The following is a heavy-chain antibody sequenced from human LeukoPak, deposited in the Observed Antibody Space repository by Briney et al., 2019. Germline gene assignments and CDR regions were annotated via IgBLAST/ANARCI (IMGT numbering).Heavy chain of an antibody. CDR1: GVSINSYY. CDR2: IYYSGSI. J-gene: IGHJ4*02. V-gene: IGHV4-59*08. D-gene: IGHD3-10*01. Sequence: KPSETLSLTCTVSGVSINSYYWTWIRQPPGKGLEWIGYIYYSGSINYNPSLKSRLTISVDTSKSQFSLKLSSVTAADAAVYYCARRNYASGSYYLDSWGQGTLVTVSS. CDR3: ARRNYASGSYYLDS.